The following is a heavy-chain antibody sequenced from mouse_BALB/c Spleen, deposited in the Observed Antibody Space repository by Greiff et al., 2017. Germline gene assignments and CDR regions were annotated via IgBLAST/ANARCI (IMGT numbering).Heavy chain of an antibody. V-gene: IGHV2-9*02. CDR2: IWAGGST. CDR3: ARVGSGAY. D-gene: IGHD1-1*01. CDR1: GFSLTSYG. Sequence: VQGVESGPGLVAPSQSLSITCTVSGFSLTSYGVHWVRQPPGKGLEWLGVIWAGGSTNYNSALMSRLSISKDNSKSQVFLKMNSLQTDDTAMYYCARVGSGAYWGQGTLVTVSA. J-gene: IGHJ3*01.